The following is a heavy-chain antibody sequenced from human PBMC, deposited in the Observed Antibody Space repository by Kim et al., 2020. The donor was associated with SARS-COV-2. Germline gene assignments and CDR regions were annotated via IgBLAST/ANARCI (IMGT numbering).Heavy chain of an antibody. D-gene: IGHD2-8*01. CDR1: GFTFSSYW. J-gene: IGHJ4*02. Sequence: GGSLRLSCAASGFTFSSYWMHWVRQVPGKGLVWVSRINGDGRSLSYVDSVKGRFTTSRDNAKNTVYVQMNSLGPEDTAVYYCARGTSVSFDSWGQGTLV. V-gene: IGHV3-74*01. CDR3: ARGTSVSFDS. CDR2: INGDGRSL.